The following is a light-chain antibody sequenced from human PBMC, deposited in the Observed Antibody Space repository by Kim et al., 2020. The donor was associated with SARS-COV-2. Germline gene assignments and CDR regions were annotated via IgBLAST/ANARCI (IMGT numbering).Light chain of an antibody. CDR2: EAS. J-gene: IGKJ4*01. Sequence: LSQGERATLSCRASQSVSSYLAWYQQKPGQAPRLLIYEASNRATGIPARFSGSGSGTDFTLTISSLEPEDFAIYYCQHRRNWPLTFGGGTKVDIK. CDR3: QHRRNWPLT. V-gene: IGKV3-11*01. CDR1: QSVSSY.